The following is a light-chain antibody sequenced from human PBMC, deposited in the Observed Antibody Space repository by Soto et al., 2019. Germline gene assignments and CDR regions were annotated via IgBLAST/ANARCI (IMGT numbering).Light chain of an antibody. V-gene: IGKV3-15*01. CDR2: DTS. CDR1: QSVRSN. Sequence: EVVMTQSPATLSVSPGDRAIVSCRASQSVRSNLAWYQQKPGQAPRLLIFDTSVRATGVPARFSGSWSGTEFTLTISSLQSEDFAVYDCQQYADWPQLSFGGGTRVDI. J-gene: IGKJ4*01. CDR3: QQYADWPQLS.